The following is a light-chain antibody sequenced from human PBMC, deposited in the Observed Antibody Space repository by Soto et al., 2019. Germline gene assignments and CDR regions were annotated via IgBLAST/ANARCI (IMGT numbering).Light chain of an antibody. V-gene: IGKV3-20*01. CDR2: GAS. CDR1: QSVSSSY. J-gene: IGKJ2*01. CDR3: QQYGVSPYT. Sequence: EIVLTQSPGTLSLSPGQGVTLSCRASQSVSSSYFAWYQQKPGQPPRLLISGASTRATGIPDRFSGSGSGTDFTLTISRLEPEDSAVFFCQQYGVSPYTFGQGTKLEIK.